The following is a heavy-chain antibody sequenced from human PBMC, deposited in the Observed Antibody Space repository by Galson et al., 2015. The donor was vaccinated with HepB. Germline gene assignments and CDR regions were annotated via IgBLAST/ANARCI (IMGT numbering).Heavy chain of an antibody. CDR1: GFTFTTFP. D-gene: IGHD2/OR15-2a*01. J-gene: IGHJ4*02. Sequence: SLRLSCAASGFTFTTFPIHWVRQAPGKGLEWLAFMSYDGKKKFYADSVKGRFTVSRDNSKSTLYLQMTGLRLEDTAVYYCARTGSGMNSPFDFLGQGTLVSVSS. CDR2: MSYDGKKK. V-gene: IGHV3-30*04. CDR3: ARTGSGMNSPFDF.